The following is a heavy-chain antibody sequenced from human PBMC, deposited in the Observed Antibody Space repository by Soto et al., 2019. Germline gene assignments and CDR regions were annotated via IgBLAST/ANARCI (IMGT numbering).Heavy chain of an antibody. Sequence: QVQLVQSGAAVKKPGSSVKVSCKASGGTFSSYAISWVRQAPRQGLEWMGGIIPIFGTANYAQKFQGRVTITADESTSTAYMELSSLRSEDTAVYYCARGDYGGNLQAVLFDYWGQGTLVTVSS. D-gene: IGHD4-17*01. CDR2: IIPIFGTA. CDR1: GGTFSSYA. V-gene: IGHV1-69*12. CDR3: ARGDYGGNLQAVLFDY. J-gene: IGHJ4*02.